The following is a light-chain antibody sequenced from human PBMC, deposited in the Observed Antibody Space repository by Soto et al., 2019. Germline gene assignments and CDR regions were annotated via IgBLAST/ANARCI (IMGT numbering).Light chain of an antibody. CDR3: CSYTVNNTRVV. CDR2: EVK. J-gene: IGLJ2*01. CDR1: SSDIGAYDY. V-gene: IGLV2-14*01. Sequence: QSALTQPASLSGSPGQSITISCTGTSSDIGAYDYVSWFQQHPGKAPKLMISEVKHRPSGVSTRFSGSKSAYTATLTISGLQTEDEADYYCCSYTVNNTRVVFGGGTKLTVL.